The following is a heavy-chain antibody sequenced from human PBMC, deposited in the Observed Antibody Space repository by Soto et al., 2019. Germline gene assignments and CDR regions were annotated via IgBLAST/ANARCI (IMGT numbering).Heavy chain of an antibody. CDR1: GDSMNSHY. D-gene: IGHD3-22*01. CDR3: ASFPVIPGRDSPLIFDY. J-gene: IGHJ4*01. Sequence: SETLSLTCTVTGDSMNSHYWSWLRQPPGKALEWMGYVYFTGSTNYSPSLESRLTILVDTSKNQFSLKLTPVTAADTAVYYCASFPVIPGRDSPLIFDYWGQGTLVTVSS. CDR2: VYFTGST. V-gene: IGHV4-59*08.